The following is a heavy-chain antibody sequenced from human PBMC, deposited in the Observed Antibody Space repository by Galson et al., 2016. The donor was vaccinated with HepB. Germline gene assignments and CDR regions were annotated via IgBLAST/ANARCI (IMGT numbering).Heavy chain of an antibody. D-gene: IGHD6-19*01. J-gene: IGHJ4*02. CDR1: GFSFGDHY. Sequence: SLRLSCAAPGFSFGDHYMAWIRQAPGTGLECVAYIRTLESSIYYADSVKGRFTISRDNAKNSLFLQMNSLRVDDTAVYYCARPPLDSGWPYYFEFWGRGTLVVVSS. V-gene: IGHV3-11*04. CDR3: ARPPLDSGWPYYFEF. CDR2: IRTLESSI.